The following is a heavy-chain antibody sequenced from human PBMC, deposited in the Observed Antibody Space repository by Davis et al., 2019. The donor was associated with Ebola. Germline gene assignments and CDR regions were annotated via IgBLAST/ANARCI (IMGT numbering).Heavy chain of an antibody. CDR1: GGSFSGYY. CDR2: INHSGST. J-gene: IGHJ4*02. D-gene: IGHD2-15*01. V-gene: IGHV4-34*01. Sequence: SETLSLTCAVYGGSFSGYYWSWIRQPPGKGLEWIGEINHSGSTNYNPSLKSRVTISVDTSKNQFSLKLSSVTVADTAVYYCARGLGYCSGGSCYFPPFDYWGQGTLVTVSS. CDR3: ARGLGYCSGGSCYFPPFDY.